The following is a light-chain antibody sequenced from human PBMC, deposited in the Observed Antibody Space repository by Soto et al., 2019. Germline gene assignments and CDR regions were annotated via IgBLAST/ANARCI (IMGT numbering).Light chain of an antibody. CDR2: DVN. V-gene: IGLV2-11*01. CDR1: SSDVGSYNY. J-gene: IGLJ3*02. Sequence: QSALTQPRTVSGSPGQSVTISCTGTSSDVGSYNYVSWYQQHPGKAPKLMIYDVNKRPSGVPDRLSGSKSGNTASLTISGLQTEDEADYYCCSYAGRHALWVFGGGTKLTVL. CDR3: CSYAGRHALWV.